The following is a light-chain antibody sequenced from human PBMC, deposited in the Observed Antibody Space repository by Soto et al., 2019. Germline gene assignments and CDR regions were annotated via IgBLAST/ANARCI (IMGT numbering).Light chain of an antibody. J-gene: IGKJ2*01. CDR1: QTISSW. Sequence: DIQMTQSPSTLSASVGDRVTITCRASQTISSWLAWYQQKPGKAPKLLIYKASSLESGVPSRFSGSGSGTVFTLSISCLQPDDFATYYCQQYKSYPYTFGQGTKLEIK. CDR3: QQYKSYPYT. CDR2: KAS. V-gene: IGKV1-5*03.